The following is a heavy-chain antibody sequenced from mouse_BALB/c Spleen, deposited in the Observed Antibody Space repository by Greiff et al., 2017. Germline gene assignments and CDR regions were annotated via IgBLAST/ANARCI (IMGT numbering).Heavy chain of an antibody. CDR3: ARGGRYDARDYYAMDY. CDR2: TSYSGTT. Sequence: EVQVVESGPGLVKPSQSLSLTCTVTGFSFTSDYVWYWIRPFPGNQLWWMGYTSYSGTTSYNPSLNSRIPITRDTSKNQFFLQLNLVTTEDAATYTCARGGRYDARDYYAMDYWGQGTSVTVSS. D-gene: IGHD2-12*01. V-gene: IGHV3-2*02. J-gene: IGHJ4*01. CDR1: GFSFTSDYV.